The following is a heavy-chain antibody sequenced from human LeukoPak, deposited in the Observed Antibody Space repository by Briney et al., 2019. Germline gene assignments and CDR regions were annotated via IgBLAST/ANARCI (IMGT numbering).Heavy chain of an antibody. J-gene: IGHJ4*02. CDR2: ISSSSSYI. Sequence: SGGSLRLSGAASGFTFSSYSMNWVRQAPGKGLEWVSSISSSSSYIYYADSVKGRFTISRDNAKNSLYLQMNSLRAEDTAVYYCARHSSGWYESDYWGQGTLVTVSS. CDR3: ARHSSGWYESDY. CDR1: GFTFSSYS. V-gene: IGHV3-21*01. D-gene: IGHD6-19*01.